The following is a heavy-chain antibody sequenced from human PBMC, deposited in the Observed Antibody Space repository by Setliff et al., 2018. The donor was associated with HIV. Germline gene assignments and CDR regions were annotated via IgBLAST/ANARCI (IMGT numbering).Heavy chain of an antibody. J-gene: IGHJ4*02. CDR1: GFTFNHYA. CDR2: TNPQSDIA. D-gene: IGHD3-22*01. V-gene: IGHV1-69*10. Sequence: SVKVSCKASGFTFNHYALSWVRQAPGQRPEWMGGTNPQSDIANYAQRLQGRVTITADHSTTTTYMELTSLRADDTAVYYCVRVGPWYYARSGYLSSWDYWGQGTLVTVSS. CDR3: VRVGPWYYARSGYLSSWDY.